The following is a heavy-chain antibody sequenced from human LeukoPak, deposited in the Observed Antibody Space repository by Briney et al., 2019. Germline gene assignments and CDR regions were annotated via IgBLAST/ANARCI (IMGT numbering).Heavy chain of an antibody. D-gene: IGHD1-1*01. CDR2: TRQDGSEK. V-gene: IGHV3-7*01. Sequence: PGGSLRLSCAASGFTFSNYWMSWVRQAPGKGLEWVANTRQDGSEKYYVDSMRGRFTISRDNAKNSLYLQMSSLRAEDTAVYYCARSTAGLDYWGQGTLVTVSS. CDR1: GFTFSNYW. J-gene: IGHJ4*02. CDR3: ARSTAGLDY.